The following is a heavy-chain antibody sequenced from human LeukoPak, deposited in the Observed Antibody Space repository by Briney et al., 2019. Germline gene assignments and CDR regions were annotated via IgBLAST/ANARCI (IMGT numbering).Heavy chain of an antibody. Sequence: SETLSLTCTVSGGSIRSYYWSWIRQSPGKGLEWIGYIYYSGSTNYNPSLKSRVTISVDTSKNQFSLKLSSVTAADTAVYYCARGISGSPFDYWGQGTLVTVSS. J-gene: IGHJ4*02. CDR1: GGSIRSYY. D-gene: IGHD3-10*01. V-gene: IGHV4-59*12. CDR2: IYYSGST. CDR3: ARGISGSPFDY.